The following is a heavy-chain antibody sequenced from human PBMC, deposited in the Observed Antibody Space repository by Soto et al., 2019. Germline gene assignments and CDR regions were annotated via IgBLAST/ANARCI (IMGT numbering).Heavy chain of an antibody. CDR2: ISYDGSNK. CDR3: AKPLRLYDSSDFDAFDI. V-gene: IGHV3-30*18. Sequence: PGGSLRLSCAASGFTFSSYGMHWVRQAPGKGLEWVAVISYDGSNKYYADSVKGRFTISRDNSKNTLYLQMNSLRAEDTAVYYCAKPLRLYDSSDFDAFDIWGQGTMVTVS. J-gene: IGHJ3*02. CDR1: GFTFSSYG. D-gene: IGHD3-22*01.